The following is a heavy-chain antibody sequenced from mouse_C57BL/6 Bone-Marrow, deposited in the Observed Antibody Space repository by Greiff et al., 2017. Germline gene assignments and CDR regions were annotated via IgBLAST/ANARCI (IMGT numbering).Heavy chain of an antibody. Sequence: QVQLQQSGPELVKPGASVKISCKASGYAFSSSWMNWVKQRPGKGLEWIGRIYPGDGDTNYNGKFKGKATLTADKSSSTAYMQLSSLTSEDSAVYYCARKNTTVPMWYFDYWGQGTTLTVSS. CDR3: ARKNTTVPMWYFDY. J-gene: IGHJ2*01. CDR2: IYPGDGDT. D-gene: IGHD1-1*01. CDR1: GYAFSSSW. V-gene: IGHV1-82*01.